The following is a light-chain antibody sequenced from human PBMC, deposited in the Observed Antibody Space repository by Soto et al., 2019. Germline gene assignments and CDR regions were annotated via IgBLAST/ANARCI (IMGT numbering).Light chain of an antibody. CDR1: SKDVGRYEY. Sequence: QSALTQPASVSGSPGQSVTISCTGTSKDVGRYEYVSWYQQQPGRPPRLIIYGVTYRPSGVSDRFFGSKSANVASLTISGLQAEDEGDYYCTSYTGDRVYVIFGGGTKLTVL. CDR2: GVT. V-gene: IGLV2-14*01. J-gene: IGLJ2*01. CDR3: TSYTGDRVYVI.